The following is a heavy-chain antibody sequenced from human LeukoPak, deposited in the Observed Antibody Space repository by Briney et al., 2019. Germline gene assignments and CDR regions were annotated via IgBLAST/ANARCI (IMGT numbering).Heavy chain of an antibody. CDR2: INHSGST. D-gene: IGHD6-13*01. Sequence: SETLSLTCAVYGGSFSGYYWSWIRQPPGKGLEWIGEINHSGSTDYNPSLKSRVTISVDTSKNQFSLELSSVTAADTAVYYCARGFSSSWYAYWGQGTLVTVSS. CDR3: ARGFSSSWYAY. CDR1: GGSFSGYY. J-gene: IGHJ4*02. V-gene: IGHV4-34*01.